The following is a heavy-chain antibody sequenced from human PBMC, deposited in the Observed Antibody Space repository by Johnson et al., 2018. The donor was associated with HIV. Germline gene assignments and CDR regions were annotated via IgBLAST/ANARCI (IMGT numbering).Heavy chain of an antibody. V-gene: IGHV3-7*05. CDR3: AKDGVFRSGTLFPDAFDI. Sequence: EVQLVESGGGVVRPGGSLRLSCAASGFTFSSYWMSWVRQAPGKGLEWVANIKEDGNDDYYVDSLKGRFTVFRDNAKNSLYLQMNSLRAEDTALYYCAKDGVFRSGTLFPDAFDIWGQGTMVTVSS. J-gene: IGHJ3*02. D-gene: IGHD3-3*01. CDR2: IKEDGNDD. CDR1: GFTFSSYW.